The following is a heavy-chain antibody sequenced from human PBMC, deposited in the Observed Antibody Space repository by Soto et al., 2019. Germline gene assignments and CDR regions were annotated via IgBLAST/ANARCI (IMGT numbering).Heavy chain of an antibody. CDR2: IIPILGIA. Sequence: QVQLVQSGAEVKTPGSSVKVSCKASGGTFSSYTISWVRQAPGQGLEWMGRIIPILGIANYAQKFQGRVTITSDKSTSTAYMELSSLRSEDTAGYYCAKAGAVAPDYWGQGTLVTVSS. V-gene: IGHV1-69*02. D-gene: IGHD6-19*01. CDR3: AKAGAVAPDY. J-gene: IGHJ4*02. CDR1: GGTFSSYT.